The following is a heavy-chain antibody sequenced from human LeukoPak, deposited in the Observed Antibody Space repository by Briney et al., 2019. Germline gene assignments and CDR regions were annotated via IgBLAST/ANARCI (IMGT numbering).Heavy chain of an antibody. V-gene: IGHV3-66*01. Sequence: GGSLRLSCAASEFTVRNNYMSWVRQAPGKGLEWVSVIYSGGSTYYADSVEGRFTISRDNSKNTLYLQMNSLRAEDTAVYFCATGERMVRGDGVDYWGQGTLVTVSS. CDR2: IYSGGST. CDR3: ATGERMVRGDGVDY. J-gene: IGHJ4*02. CDR1: EFTVRNNY. D-gene: IGHD3-10*01.